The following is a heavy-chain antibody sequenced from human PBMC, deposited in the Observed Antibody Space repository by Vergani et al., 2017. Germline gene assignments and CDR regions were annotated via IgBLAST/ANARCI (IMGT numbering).Heavy chain of an antibody. J-gene: IGHJ4*02. CDR2: IKNTGAST. CDR1: VFTFISHA. D-gene: IGHD5-24*01. V-gene: IGHV3-23*01. Sequence: EVQLLQSEGAVVQPGGPLRLSCVAFVFTFISHAMSWVCQGHGQGLECVSSIKNTGASTHYADSVKDRFTISRVNSKNTLYLQMNSLRVADTAVYYCGRGCDNYNWGQGTLVTVSS. CDR3: GRGCDNYN.